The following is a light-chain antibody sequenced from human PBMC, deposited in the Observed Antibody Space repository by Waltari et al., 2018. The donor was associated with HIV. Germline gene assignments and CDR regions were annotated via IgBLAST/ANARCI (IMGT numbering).Light chain of an antibody. CDR1: SSTIGAGYA. Sequence: QSELTQPPSVSAAPGQRVTISCTGSSSTIGAGYAVPRYQEVPGRAPKVVIYGNSNRPSGVPDRFSGSKSGSSASLVITGLQSEDEADYYCQSYDSNLSGLFGGGTKVTVL. CDR3: QSYDSNLSGL. V-gene: IGLV1-40*01. CDR2: GNS. J-gene: IGLJ2*01.